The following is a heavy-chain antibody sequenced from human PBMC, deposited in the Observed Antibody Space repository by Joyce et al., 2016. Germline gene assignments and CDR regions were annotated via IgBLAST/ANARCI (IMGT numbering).Heavy chain of an antibody. CDR2: LSFGGSP. V-gene: IGHV4-39*01. J-gene: IGHJ4*02. D-gene: IGHD1-20*01. Sequence: QLHLQESGPGLVKPSETLSLTCSVSGGSVTSDNWYWGWIRQPPGKGLEWIGTLSFGGSPYYPPSLKSRVIISVDTSKNQFSLKLRSVTAADTAVYYCARRNNWDEVFDYWGQGTPVTVSS. CDR1: GGSVTSDNWY. CDR3: ARRNNWDEVFDY.